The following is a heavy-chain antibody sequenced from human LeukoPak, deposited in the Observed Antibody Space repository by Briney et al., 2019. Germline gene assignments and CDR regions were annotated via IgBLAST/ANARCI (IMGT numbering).Heavy chain of an antibody. V-gene: IGHV3-48*03. D-gene: IGHD5-18*01. CDR1: GFTFSSYK. J-gene: IGHJ1*01. Sequence: GGSLRLSCAASGFTFSSYKMNWVRQAPGKGLEWVSYISNSGTAIYYADSVKGRFTISRDNAKSSLYLQMNSLRAEDTAVYYCARAGYSMDTEYFQHWGQGTLVTVSS. CDR2: ISNSGTAI. CDR3: ARAGYSMDTEYFQH.